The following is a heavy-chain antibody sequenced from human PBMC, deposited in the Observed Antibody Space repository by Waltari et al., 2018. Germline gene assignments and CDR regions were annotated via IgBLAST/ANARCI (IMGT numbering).Heavy chain of an antibody. CDR3: ARTTLVEMATMYFDY. J-gene: IGHJ4*02. D-gene: IGHD5-12*01. CDR2: IYYSGST. Sequence: QLQLQESGPGLVKPSETLSLTCTVSGGSISSSSYYWGWIRQPPGKGLEWIGSIYYSGSTYYNPSLKSRVTISVDTSKNQFSLKLSSVTAADTAVYYCARTTLVEMATMYFDYWGQGTLVTVSS. V-gene: IGHV4-39*07. CDR1: GGSISSSSYY.